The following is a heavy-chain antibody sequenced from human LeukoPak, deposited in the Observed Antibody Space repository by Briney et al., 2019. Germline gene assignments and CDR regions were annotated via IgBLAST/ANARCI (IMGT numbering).Heavy chain of an antibody. CDR2: ISSSTTFM. D-gene: IGHD3-16*01. CDR1: GFAFNSHS. V-gene: IGHV3-21*01. J-gene: IGHJ4*02. CDR3: ATQYYDYVWGTNPPDY. Sequence: GGSLRLSCEASGFAFNSHSTYWVRQAPGKGLEWVASISSSTTFMYYADSVKGRFTVARDNSKNSLFLLMARLTAEDTGTYYCATQYYDYVWGTNPPDYWGQGTLVTVSS.